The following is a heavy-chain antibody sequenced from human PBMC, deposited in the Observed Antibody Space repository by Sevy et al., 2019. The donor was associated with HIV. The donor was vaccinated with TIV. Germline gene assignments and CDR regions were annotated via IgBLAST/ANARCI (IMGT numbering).Heavy chain of an antibody. Sequence: GGSLRLSCAASEFIFDDYAMRWVRQVPGRGLQWVSGISWNSGAIDYADSVKGRFTMSRDNAKNSLYLQMNNLRLEDTALYYCAKDRGYSYSSIDFWGQGTLVTVSS. D-gene: IGHD5-18*01. CDR3: AKDRGYSYSSIDF. V-gene: IGHV3-9*01. CDR1: EFIFDDYA. J-gene: IGHJ4*02. CDR2: ISWNSGAI.